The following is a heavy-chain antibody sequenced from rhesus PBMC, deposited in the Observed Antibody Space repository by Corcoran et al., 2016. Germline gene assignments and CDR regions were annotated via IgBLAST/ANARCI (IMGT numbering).Heavy chain of an antibody. V-gene: IGHV2-1*01. CDR1: GFSLSTGGLG. Sequence: QVTLKESGPALVNPTQTLTLTCTFSGFSLSTGGLGVGWIRQPSRKTLEWLAHIYWDYDKRYSTSLKSRLTISKDTSKNQVVLTLTNMDPMDTATYYCARRRIVGTIYSHFDYWGQGVLVTVSS. J-gene: IGHJ4*01. CDR3: ARRRIVGTIYSHFDY. D-gene: IGHD1-44*01. CDR2: IYWDYDK.